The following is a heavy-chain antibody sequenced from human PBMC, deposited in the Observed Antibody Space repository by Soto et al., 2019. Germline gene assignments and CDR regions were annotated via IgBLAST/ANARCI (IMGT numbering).Heavy chain of an antibody. V-gene: IGHV1-2*02. Sequence: ASVKVSCKASGYTFTGYYMHWVRQAPGQGLEWMGWINPNSGGTKYSQKFQGRVTITRDTSASTAYMELSSLRSEDTAVYYCARVHSSIAAAGSYYYYYYGMDVWGQGTTVTVSS. J-gene: IGHJ6*02. CDR3: ARVHSSIAAAGSYYYYYYGMDV. CDR1: GYTFTGYY. CDR2: INPNSGGT. D-gene: IGHD6-13*01.